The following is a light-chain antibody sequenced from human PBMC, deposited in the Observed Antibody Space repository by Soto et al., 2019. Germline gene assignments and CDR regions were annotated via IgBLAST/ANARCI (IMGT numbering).Light chain of an antibody. Sequence: IGMTQSPGTVSVSEGERVTISCRASQNIGNKLAWYQQKRGQAPRLLIYSASTMATGIPARFSGSGSGTDFILTITSMQSEDSAVSYCQEYNYCHSIAFGRGTKVDI. J-gene: IGKJ1*01. CDR2: SAS. CDR1: QNIGNK. V-gene: IGKV3-15*01. CDR3: QEYNYCHSIA.